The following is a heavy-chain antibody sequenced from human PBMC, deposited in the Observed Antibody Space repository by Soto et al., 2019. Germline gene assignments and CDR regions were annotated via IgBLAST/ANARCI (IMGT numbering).Heavy chain of an antibody. CDR2: IKSDVTYT. D-gene: IGHD3-16*01. Sequence: GGSVSLACAASLFAFSNCWRHWVRQALGKALVWVSRIKSDVTYTDYAESMKGLVTISIDSSRSTVYLQRKRVRAEGTAVYCCATGDYGSLSTAYWSQRNLVNVSS. CDR3: ATGDYGSLSTAY. J-gene: IGHJ4*02. V-gene: IGHV3-74*01. CDR1: LFAFSNCW.